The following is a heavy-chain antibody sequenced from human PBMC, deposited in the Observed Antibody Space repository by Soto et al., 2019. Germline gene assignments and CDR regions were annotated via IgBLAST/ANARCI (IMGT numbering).Heavy chain of an antibody. D-gene: IGHD3-22*01. Sequence: SETLSLTCTVSGGSISSSSYYWGWIRQPPGKGLEWIGSIYYSGSTYYNPSLKSRVTISVDTSKNQFSLKLSSVTAADTAVYYCARHGMDYEDRSGYYYSPYYFDDWGQGTLVTV. V-gene: IGHV4-39*01. CDR3: ARHGMDYEDRSGYYYSPYYFDD. J-gene: IGHJ4*02. CDR2: IYYSGST. CDR1: GGSISSSSYY.